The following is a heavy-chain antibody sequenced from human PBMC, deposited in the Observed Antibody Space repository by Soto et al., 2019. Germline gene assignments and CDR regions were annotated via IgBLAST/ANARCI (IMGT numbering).Heavy chain of an antibody. CDR1: GFTFSSYA. CDR2: ISFSDGGT. J-gene: IGHJ2*01. V-gene: IGHV3-23*01. Sequence: GGSLRLSCAASGFTFSSYAMTWVRQAPGKGLEWVSSISFSDGGTYYADSVKGRLTISRDDSKNTLFLQMNSLRVEDTAVYYCVKDDRILGRRYFDLWGRGTLVTVSS. CDR3: VKDDRILGRRYFDL. D-gene: IGHD2-15*01.